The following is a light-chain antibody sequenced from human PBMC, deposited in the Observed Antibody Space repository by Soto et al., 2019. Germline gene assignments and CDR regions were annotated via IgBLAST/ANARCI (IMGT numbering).Light chain of an antibody. J-gene: IGKJ1*01. V-gene: IGKV3-20*01. Sequence: EIVMTQSPATLSVSPGEGATLSCRASHSVSSSYLAWYQQKPGQAPRLLIFGASRRATGIPDRFSGSGSGTNFTLTISRLEPEDFAVYYCQQYGKLPRTFGQGTKVDIK. CDR2: GAS. CDR3: QQYGKLPRT. CDR1: HSVSSSY.